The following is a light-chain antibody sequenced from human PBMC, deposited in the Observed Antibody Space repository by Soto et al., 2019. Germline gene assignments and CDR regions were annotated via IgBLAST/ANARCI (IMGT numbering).Light chain of an antibody. CDR3: QSYDSTLSARYV. CDR2: GNN. Sequence: QSALTQPPSVSGAPGQRVTISCTGSSSNIGANYVVHWYQHRPGTAPKLLIFGNNNRPSGVPDRFSGSKSGTSASLAITGLQAEDEGDYYCQSYDSTLSARYVFGTGTKVTVL. J-gene: IGLJ1*01. V-gene: IGLV1-40*01. CDR1: SSNIGANYV.